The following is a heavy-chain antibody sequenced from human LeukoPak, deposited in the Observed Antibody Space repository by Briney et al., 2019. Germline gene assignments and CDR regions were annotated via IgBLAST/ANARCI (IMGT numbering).Heavy chain of an antibody. J-gene: IGHJ5*02. CDR3: ARGRYYDILTGYSRIKYNWFDP. CDR1: GGSFSGYY. Sequence: PSETLSLTCAVYGGSFSGYYWSWIRQPPGKGLEWIGEINHSGSTNYNPSLKSRVTTSVDTSKNQFSLKLSSVTAADTAVYYCARGRYYDILTGYSRIKYNWFDPWGQGTLVTVSS. V-gene: IGHV4-34*01. D-gene: IGHD3-9*01. CDR2: INHSGST.